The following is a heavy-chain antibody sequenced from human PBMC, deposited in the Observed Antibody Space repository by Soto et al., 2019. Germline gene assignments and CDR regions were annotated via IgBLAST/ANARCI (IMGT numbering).Heavy chain of an antibody. CDR3: TKYTYTTRYAYYGMDV. J-gene: IGHJ6*02. D-gene: IGHD2-2*02. Sequence: GGSLRLSCTPSGFTFAYYAMSWSRQSPGKGLEWVGVIRSKAYGGTTGYAASVKGRFTISRDDSKSIAYLQMNSLRSEDTGVYYCTKYTYTTRYAYYGMDVWGPGTTVTVSS. CDR1: GFTFAYYA. CDR2: IRSKAYGGTT. V-gene: IGHV3-49*03.